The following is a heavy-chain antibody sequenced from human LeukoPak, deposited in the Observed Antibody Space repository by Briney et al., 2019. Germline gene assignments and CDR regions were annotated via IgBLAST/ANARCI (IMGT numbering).Heavy chain of an antibody. CDR1: GYSINSGYY. CDR2: IYYSGST. CDR3: ARGEGPTGGDAFDI. J-gene: IGHJ3*02. D-gene: IGHD4-17*01. V-gene: IGHV4-38-2*02. Sequence: SETLSLTCTVSGYSINSGYYWSWIRQPPGKRLEWIGSIYYSGSTYSNPTLKSRLTISVDTSKNQISLNLTSVTAADTAVYYCARGEGPTGGDAFDIWGQGTMVIVSS.